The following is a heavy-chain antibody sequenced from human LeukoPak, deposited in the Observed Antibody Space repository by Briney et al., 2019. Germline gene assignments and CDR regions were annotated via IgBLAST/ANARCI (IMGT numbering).Heavy chain of an antibody. D-gene: IGHD3-22*01. CDR1: RFTFSDHY. CDR3: ARVGDYYDTRGFSSDVFDI. Sequence: GGSLRLSCAASRFTFSDHYMDWVRQAPGRGLEWVSRIRTGAKGYTTKYAPSVRDRFSISRDDSTNSVYLQMNSLKTEGTAVYFCARVGDYYDTRGFSSDVFDIWGLGTMVTVAS. V-gene: IGHV3-72*01. J-gene: IGHJ3*02. CDR2: IRTGAKGYTT.